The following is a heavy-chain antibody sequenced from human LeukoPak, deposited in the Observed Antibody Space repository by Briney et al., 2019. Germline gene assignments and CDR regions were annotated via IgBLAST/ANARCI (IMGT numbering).Heavy chain of an antibody. CDR3: AKDVRAVAGPFDY. Sequence: GGSLRLSCAASGFTFSSYGMHWVRQAPGKGLEWVAVIWYDGSNKYYADSVKGRFTISRDNSKNTLYLQMNSLRAEDTAVYYCAKDVRAVAGPFDYWGQGTLVTVSS. CDR1: GFTFSSYG. V-gene: IGHV3-33*06. D-gene: IGHD6-19*01. J-gene: IGHJ4*02. CDR2: IWYDGSNK.